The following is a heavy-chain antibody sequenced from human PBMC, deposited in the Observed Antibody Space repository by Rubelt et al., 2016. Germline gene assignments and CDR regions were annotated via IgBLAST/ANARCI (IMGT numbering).Heavy chain of an antibody. J-gene: IGHJ2*01. V-gene: IGHV4-34*01. D-gene: IGHD3-10*01. CDR3: ARDLSGWYFDL. Sequence: QVQLQQWGAGLLKPSETLSLTCAVYGGSFSGFYWSWIRQPPGKGLEWIGEIHHNGRTIYNPSLESRVTMLVDTSKNNFSLGLSSVTAAETAVYDCARDLSGWYFDLWGRGTLVTVFS. CDR2: IHHNGRT. CDR1: GGSFSGFY.